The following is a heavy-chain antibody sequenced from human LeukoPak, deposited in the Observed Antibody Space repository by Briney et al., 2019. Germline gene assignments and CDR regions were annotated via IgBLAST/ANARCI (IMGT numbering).Heavy chain of an antibody. J-gene: IGHJ5*02. V-gene: IGHV3-23*01. CDR1: GFTFLTYA. Sequence: PGGSLRLSCAASGFTFLTYAMNWVRQAPGEGLEWVAGISGGSGSTYYADSVKGRFTVSGDNSKSTLYLQMNSLRAADTAVYYCAKGFSTYVYNWFDPWGQGTLVTVSS. CDR3: AKGFSTYVYNWFDP. CDR2: ISGGSGST. D-gene: IGHD3-16*01.